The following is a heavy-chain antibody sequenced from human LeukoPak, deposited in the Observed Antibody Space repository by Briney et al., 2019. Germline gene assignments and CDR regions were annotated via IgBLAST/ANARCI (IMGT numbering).Heavy chain of an antibody. CDR2: ISSSSRTI. J-gene: IGHJ4*02. Sequence: GGSLRLSCAASGFTFSSYSMNWVRQAPGKGLEWVSDISSSSRTIYYADSVKGRFTISRDNAKNSVYLQMNSLRAEDTAVYYCAREQYCGGDCQSFDYWGQGTLVTVSS. D-gene: IGHD2-21*02. CDR3: AREQYCGGDCQSFDY. CDR1: GFTFSSYS. V-gene: IGHV3-48*04.